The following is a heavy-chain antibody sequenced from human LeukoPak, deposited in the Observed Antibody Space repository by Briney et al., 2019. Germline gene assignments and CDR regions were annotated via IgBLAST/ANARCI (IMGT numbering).Heavy chain of an antibody. CDR1: GYTFTGYY. V-gene: IGHV1-2*02. CDR3: ARESTAGTDWFDP. D-gene: IGHD3-10*01. CDR2: INPNSGGT. J-gene: IGHJ5*02. Sequence: GASVKVSCTASGYTFTGYYMHWVRQAPGQGLEWMGWINPNSGGTNYAQKFQGRVTMTRDTSISTAYMELSRLRSDDTAVYYCARESTAGTDWFDPWGQGTLVTVSS.